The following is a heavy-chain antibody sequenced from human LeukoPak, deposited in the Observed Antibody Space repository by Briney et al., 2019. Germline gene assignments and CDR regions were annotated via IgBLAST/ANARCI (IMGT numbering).Heavy chain of an antibody. CDR2: IIPIFGTA. Sequence: SVKVSCKASGGTFSSYAISWVRQAPGQGLEWMGGIIPIFGTANYAQKFQGRVTITTDESTSTAYMELSSLRSEDTAVYYCATLWGSWYYYDSSGYRHDAFDIWGQGTMVTVSS. J-gene: IGHJ3*02. D-gene: IGHD3-22*01. CDR1: GGTFSSYA. CDR3: ATLWGSWYYYDSSGYRHDAFDI. V-gene: IGHV1-69*05.